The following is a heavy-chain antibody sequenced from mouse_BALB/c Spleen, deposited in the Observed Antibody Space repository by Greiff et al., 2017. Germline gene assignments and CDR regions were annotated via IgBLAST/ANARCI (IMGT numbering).Heavy chain of an antibody. CDR3: ARENWDDYAMDY. V-gene: IGHV5-4*02. J-gene: IGHJ4*01. CDR1: GFTFSAYY. CDR2: ISDGGSYT. D-gene: IGHD4-1*01. Sequence: EVKLMESGGGLVKPGGSLKLSCAASGFTFSAYYMYWVRQTPEKRLEWVATISDGGSYTYYPDSVKGRFTISRDNAKNNLYLQMSSLKSEDTAMYYCARENWDDYAMDYWGQGTSVTVSS.